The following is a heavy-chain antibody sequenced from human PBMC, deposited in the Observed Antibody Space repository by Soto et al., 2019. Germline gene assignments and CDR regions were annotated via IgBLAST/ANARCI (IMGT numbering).Heavy chain of an antibody. Sequence: GALRLSCAASGCTFSSYAMSSFRQVPGKGLEWVSAISGSGGSTYYADSVKGRFTISRDNSKNTLYLQMNSLRAEDTAVYYCAKKSGYYYYYMDVWGKGTTVTVSS. CDR3: AKKSGYYYYYMDV. V-gene: IGHV3-23*01. CDR1: GCTFSSYA. CDR2: ISGSGGST. J-gene: IGHJ6*03.